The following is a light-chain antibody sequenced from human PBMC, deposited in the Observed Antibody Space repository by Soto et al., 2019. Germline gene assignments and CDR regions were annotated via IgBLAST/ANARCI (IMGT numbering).Light chain of an antibody. V-gene: IGKV1-39*01. CDR3: HQRSSWPLT. Sequence: DIQMTQSPSSLSASVGDRVTITCRASQSISSYLNWYQQKPGKAPKLLIYAASSLQSGLPSRFSGSGSGTDFTLNISSLEPEDSAVYYCHQRSSWPLTFGGGTKVEIK. CDR2: AAS. J-gene: IGKJ4*01. CDR1: QSISSY.